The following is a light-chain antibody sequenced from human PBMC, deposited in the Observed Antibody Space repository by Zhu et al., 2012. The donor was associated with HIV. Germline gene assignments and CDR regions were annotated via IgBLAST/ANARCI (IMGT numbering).Light chain of an antibody. CDR1: QSVSSNY. Sequence: EVMMTQSPTTLSLSPGEKATLSCRASQSVSSNYLAWYQHKPGQAPRLLIYGASSRTTGIPDRFSGSGSGTDFTLTISRLEPEDFAVYYCQQFGDSPWTFGQGTKVEIK. CDR3: QQFGDSPWT. J-gene: IGKJ1*01. V-gene: IGKV3-20*01. CDR2: GAS.